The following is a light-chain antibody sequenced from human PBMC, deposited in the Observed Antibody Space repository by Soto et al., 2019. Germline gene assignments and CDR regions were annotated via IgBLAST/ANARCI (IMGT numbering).Light chain of an antibody. J-gene: IGKJ4*01. CDR2: AAS. V-gene: IGKV1-39*01. CDR1: QTINNF. Sequence: DIQMTQSPSSLFASVGDRVTVTCRASQTINNFLNWYQQKLGEAPKLLIYAASSLQSGVPLRFNGSGSGTDFTLTINSLQPEDFATYYCQQSSSAPRSFGGGTRVEIK. CDR3: QQSSSAPRS.